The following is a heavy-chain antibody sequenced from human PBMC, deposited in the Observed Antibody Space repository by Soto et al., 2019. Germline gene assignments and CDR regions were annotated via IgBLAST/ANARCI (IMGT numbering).Heavy chain of an antibody. Sequence: EVELLESGGGLVQPGGSLRLSCKASGFMFNNSAMTWVRQAPGQGLQWVASVSDNGGSRGGTYYADSVKGRFTISRDNSKNTLYLQLDSLTGADTAVYYCARAKAVVNAALDIWGQGTMVTVSS. J-gene: IGHJ3*02. CDR3: ARAKAVVNAALDI. D-gene: IGHD2-21*01. CDR1: GFMFNNSA. CDR2: VSDNGGSRGGT. V-gene: IGHV3-23*01.